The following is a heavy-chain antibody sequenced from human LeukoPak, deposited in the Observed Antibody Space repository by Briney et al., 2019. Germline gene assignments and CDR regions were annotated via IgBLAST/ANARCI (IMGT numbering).Heavy chain of an antibody. J-gene: IGHJ4*02. CDR2: ISAYNGHT. V-gene: IGHV1-18*01. D-gene: IGHD6-19*01. Sequence: ASVKVSCKASGYTFTSYGINWVRQAPGQGFEWMGWISAYNGHTNYAQKLQGRVTMTTDTSTSTAYMELRSLRSDDTAVYYCALYGSGWNFDYWGQGGLVTVSS. CDR3: ALYGSGWNFDY. CDR1: GYTFTSYG.